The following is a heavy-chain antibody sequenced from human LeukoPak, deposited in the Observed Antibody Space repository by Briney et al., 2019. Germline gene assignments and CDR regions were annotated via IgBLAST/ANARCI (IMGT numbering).Heavy chain of an antibody. CDR1: GFIFNNYA. Sequence: GGSLRLSCAGSGFIFNNYAMHWVRQPPGKGLEWVSGISWNSGSIDYADSVKGRFTISRVNAKNSLYLQMNSLRVEDTAFYYCAKDNRRHYTSGPNPDSLHWGQGALVTVSS. CDR3: AKDNRRHYTSGPNPDSLH. CDR2: ISWNSGSI. D-gene: IGHD6-19*01. J-gene: IGHJ4*02. V-gene: IGHV3-9*01.